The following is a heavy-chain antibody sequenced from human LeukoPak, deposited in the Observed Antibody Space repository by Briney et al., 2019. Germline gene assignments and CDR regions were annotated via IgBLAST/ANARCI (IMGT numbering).Heavy chain of an antibody. V-gene: IGHV4-39*01. CDR3: ARMRVGPTYYFDY. CDR2: IYYSGST. J-gene: IGHJ4*02. CDR1: GGSIGDSSYY. Sequence: SETLSLTCTVSGGSIGDSSYYWGWIRQPPGKGLEWIGSIYYSGSTYYNPSLKSPVTISVDTSKNQFSLKLNSVTAAATAVYYCARMRVGPTYYFDYWGQGTLVAVSS. D-gene: IGHD1-26*01.